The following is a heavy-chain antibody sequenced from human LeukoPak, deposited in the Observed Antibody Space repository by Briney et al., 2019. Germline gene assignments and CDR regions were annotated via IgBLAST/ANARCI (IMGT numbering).Heavy chain of an antibody. CDR2: ISWNSGSI. CDR1: GFTFDDYA. V-gene: IGHV3-9*01. CDR3: ARDSGRGYVH. Sequence: GRSLRLSCAASGFTFDDYAMHWVRHAPGKGLEWVSCISWNSGSIGYADSVKGRFTISRDNAKNSLYLQMHSLRAEDTAVYYCARDSGRGYVHWGQGTLVTVSS. J-gene: IGHJ4*02. D-gene: IGHD3-22*01.